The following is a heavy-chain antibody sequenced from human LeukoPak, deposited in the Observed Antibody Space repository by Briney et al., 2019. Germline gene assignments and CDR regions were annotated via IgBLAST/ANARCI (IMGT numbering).Heavy chain of an antibody. J-gene: IGHJ3*02. V-gene: IGHV1-69*05. CDR2: IIPIFGTA. D-gene: IGHD1-26*01. CDR3: ARGEPPPGAFDI. Sequence: GASVKVSCKASGYTFTGYYMHWVRQAPGQGLEWMGGIIPIFGTANYAQKFQGRVTITTDESTSTAYMELSSLRSEDTAVYYCARGEPPPGAFDIWGQGTMVTVSS. CDR1: GYTFTGYY.